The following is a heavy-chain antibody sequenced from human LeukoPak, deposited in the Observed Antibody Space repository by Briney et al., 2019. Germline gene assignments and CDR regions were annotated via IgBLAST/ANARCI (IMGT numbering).Heavy chain of an antibody. CDR2: ISGSGSTI. CDR1: GFIFSDYY. J-gene: IGHJ3*02. V-gene: IGHV3-11*01. CDR3: GRDFGLSGTKRSFDI. Sequence: PGGSLRLSCAASGFIFSDYYMGWLRQAPGKGLEWVSYISGSGSTIFYADSVKGRFTISRDNAKNSRHLQMNSLRAEDTAVYYCGRDFGLSGTKRSFDIWGQGTMVTVSS. D-gene: IGHD1-7*01.